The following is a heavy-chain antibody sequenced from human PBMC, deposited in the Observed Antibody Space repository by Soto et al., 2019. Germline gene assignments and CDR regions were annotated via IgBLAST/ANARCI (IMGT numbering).Heavy chain of an antibody. CDR3: ARGIVGARQIDY. D-gene: IGHD1-26*01. J-gene: IGHJ4*02. CDR1: GGSISSGGYY. V-gene: IGHV4-31*03. Sequence: QVQLQESGPGLVKPSQTLSLTCTVSGGSISSGGYYWSWIRQHPGKGLEWIGYIYYSWSTYYNPSLKSRVTISVDTSKNQFSLKLSSVTAADTAVYYCARGIVGARQIDYWGQGTLVTVSS. CDR2: IYYSWST.